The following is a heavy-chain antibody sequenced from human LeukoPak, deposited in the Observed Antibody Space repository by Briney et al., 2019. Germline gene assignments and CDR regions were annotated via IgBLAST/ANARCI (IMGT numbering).Heavy chain of an antibody. CDR2: INPNSGGT. Sequence: ASVTVSCKASGYTFTGYYMHWVRQAPGQGLEWMGWINPNSGGTNYAQKFQGRLTITADESTSTAYMELSSLRAEDTAVYYCARDLVGSHTSYSSGAWDYWGQGTLVTVSS. V-gene: IGHV1-2*02. D-gene: IGHD3-9*01. J-gene: IGHJ4*02. CDR3: ARDLVGSHTSYSSGAWDY. CDR1: GYTFTGYY.